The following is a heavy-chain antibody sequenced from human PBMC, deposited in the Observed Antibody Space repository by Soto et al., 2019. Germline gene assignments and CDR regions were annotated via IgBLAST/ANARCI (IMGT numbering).Heavy chain of an antibody. CDR1: GYTFTSYY. CDR3: ARGIGNYDFWSGYLYYFDY. V-gene: IGHV1-46*03. Sequence: SVKVSCKASGYTFTSYYMHWVRQAPGQGLEWMGIINPSGGSTSYAQKFQGRVTMTRDTSTSTVYMELSSLRSEDTAVYYCARGIGNYDFWSGYLYYFDYWGQGTLVTVSS. D-gene: IGHD3-3*01. CDR2: INPSGGST. J-gene: IGHJ4*02.